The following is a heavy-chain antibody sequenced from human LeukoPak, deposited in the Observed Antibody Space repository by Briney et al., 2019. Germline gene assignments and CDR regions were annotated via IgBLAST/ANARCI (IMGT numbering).Heavy chain of an antibody. D-gene: IGHD1-26*01. J-gene: IGHJ4*02. CDR3: ARPVGNSGIDF. V-gene: IGHV3-30*01. Sequence: GRSLRLSCAASGFIFSSYAIHWVRQAPGKGLEWVAVMSYDEINKYYADSVKGRFTISRDNSKNTLYLQMNSLRAEDMAIYYCARPVGNSGIDFWGQGTLVTVSS. CDR2: MSYDEINK. CDR1: GFIFSSYA.